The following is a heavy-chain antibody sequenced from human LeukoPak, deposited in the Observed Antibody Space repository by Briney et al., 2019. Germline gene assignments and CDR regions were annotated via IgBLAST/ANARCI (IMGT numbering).Heavy chain of an antibody. CDR2: ISTDGSTT. V-gene: IGHV3-74*01. Sequence: GGSLRLSCAASGFTFSNYWMHWVRQAPGKGLVWVSRISTDGSTTSYADSVKGRLTSSRDNAKNTLYLQMTSLRAEDTAVYYCARDRTTVTVFDYWGQGSLVTVSS. CDR3: ARDRTTVTVFDY. CDR1: GFTFSNYW. D-gene: IGHD4-17*01. J-gene: IGHJ4*02.